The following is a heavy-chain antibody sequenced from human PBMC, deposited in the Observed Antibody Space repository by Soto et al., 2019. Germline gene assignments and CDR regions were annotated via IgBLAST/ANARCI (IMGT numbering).Heavy chain of an antibody. V-gene: IGHV3-30*18. D-gene: IGHD6-13*01. CDR2: ISYDGSNK. CDR3: AKDDRLGRQLVLDAFDI. Sequence: GSLRLSCAASGFTFSSYGMHWVRQAPGKGLEWVAVISYDGSNKYYADSVKGRFTISRDNSKNTLYLQMNSLRAEDTAVYYCAKDDRLGRQLVLDAFDIWGQGTMVTVSS. J-gene: IGHJ3*02. CDR1: GFTFSSYG.